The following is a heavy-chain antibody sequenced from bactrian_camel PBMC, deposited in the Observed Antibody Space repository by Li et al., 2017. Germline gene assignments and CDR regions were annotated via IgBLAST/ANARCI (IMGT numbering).Heavy chain of an antibody. V-gene: IGHV3S1*01. CDR2: INSASSRI. J-gene: IGHJ4*01. Sequence: HVQLVESGGGLVQPGGSLRLSCAASGFSFSSYYIDWVRQAPGKGLEWVSAINSASSRILYADSVKGRFTISRDNAKNTVYLQLNSLKTEDMGIYYCATVGMAYYDYWGRGTQVTVS. CDR1: GFSFSSYY. CDR3: ATVGMAYYDY. D-gene: IGHD3*01.